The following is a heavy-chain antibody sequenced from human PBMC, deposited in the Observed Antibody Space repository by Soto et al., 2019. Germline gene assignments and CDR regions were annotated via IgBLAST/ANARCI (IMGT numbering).Heavy chain of an antibody. CDR1: GFTFSSYE. Sequence: RLSCAASGFTFSSYEMNWVRQAPGKGLEWVSYISSSGSTIYYADSVKGRFTISRDNAKNSLYLQMNSLRAEDTAVYYCARTGPDFRNWNYEDAFDIWGQGTMVTVSS. V-gene: IGHV3-48*03. J-gene: IGHJ3*02. CDR2: ISSSGSTI. D-gene: IGHD1-7*01. CDR3: ARTGPDFRNWNYEDAFDI.